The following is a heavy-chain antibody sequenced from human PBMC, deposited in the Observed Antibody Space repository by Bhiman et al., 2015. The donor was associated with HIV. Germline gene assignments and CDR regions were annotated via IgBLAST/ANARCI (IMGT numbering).Heavy chain of an antibody. D-gene: IGHD3-3*02. Sequence: EVQLLESGGDLVQPGGSLRLSCAASGLIFSNYALSWVRHAPGEGLQWVSSISAGESGTYYADSVKGRFTISRDNSKNILYLQMSSLRVDDTALYYCVKGRIGTHGDFESWGQGTLVTVSS. V-gene: IGHV3-23*01. CDR1: GLIFSNYA. CDR2: ISAGESGT. CDR3: VKGRIGTHGDFES. J-gene: IGHJ4*02.